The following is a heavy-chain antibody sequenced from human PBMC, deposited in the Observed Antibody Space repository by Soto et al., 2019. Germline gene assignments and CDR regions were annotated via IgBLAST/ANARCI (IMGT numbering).Heavy chain of an antibody. D-gene: IGHD6-6*01. V-gene: IGHV4-30-4*01. CDR3: ARDFSSSGRFDY. CDR2: IYYSGST. J-gene: IGHJ4*02. CDR1: GGSISSGDYY. Sequence: SETLSLTCTVSGGSISSGDYYWSWIRQPPGKGLEWIGYIYYSGSTYYNPSLKSRVTISVDTSKNQFSLKLSSVTAADTAVYYCARDFSSSGRFDYWGQGTLVTVSS.